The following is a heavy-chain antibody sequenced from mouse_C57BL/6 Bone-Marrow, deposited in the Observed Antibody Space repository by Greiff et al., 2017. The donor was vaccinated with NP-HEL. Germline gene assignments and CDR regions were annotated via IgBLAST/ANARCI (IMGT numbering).Heavy chain of an antibody. J-gene: IGHJ4*01. D-gene: IGHD6-1*01. Sequence: DVMLVESGGGLVKPGGSLKLSCAASGFTFSSYAMSWVRQTPEKRLEWVATISDGGSYTYYPDNVKGRFTISRDNAKNNLYLQMSHLKSEDTAMYYCARGSNPYAMDYWGQGTSVTVSS. CDR3: ARGSNPYAMDY. V-gene: IGHV5-4*03. CDR2: ISDGGSYT. CDR1: GFTFSSYA.